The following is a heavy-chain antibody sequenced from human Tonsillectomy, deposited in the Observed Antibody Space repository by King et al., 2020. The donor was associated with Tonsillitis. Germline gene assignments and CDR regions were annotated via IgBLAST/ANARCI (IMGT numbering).Heavy chain of an antibody. Sequence: QLQESGSGLLKPSQTLSLTCAASGASISSGGYSWGWLRQPPGKGLEWIGYIYHGGSSYYKPSLKSRVTISIDESKNQFSLQMSSVTAADTAMYYCARGAAGKDFDFWGQGTLVTVSS. D-gene: IGHD6-13*01. CDR2: IYHGGSS. CDR1: GASISSGGYS. J-gene: IGHJ4*02. CDR3: ARGAAGKDFDF. V-gene: IGHV4-30-2*01.